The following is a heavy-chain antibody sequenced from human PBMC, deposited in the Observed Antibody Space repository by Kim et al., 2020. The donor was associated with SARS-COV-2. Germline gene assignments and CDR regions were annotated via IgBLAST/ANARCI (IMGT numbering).Heavy chain of an antibody. J-gene: IGHJ2*01. D-gene: IGHD2-2*01. V-gene: IGHV3-33*01. CDR1: GFTFSSYG. CDR2: IWYDGSNK. Sequence: GGSLRLSCAASGFTFSSYGMHWVRQAPGKGLEWVAVIWYDGSNKYYADSVKGRFTISRDNSKNTLYLQMNSLRAEDTAVYYCARDNGGFGYQLLGVVYGRGHFDLWGRGTLVTVSS. CDR3: ARDNGGFGYQLLGVVYGRGHFDL.